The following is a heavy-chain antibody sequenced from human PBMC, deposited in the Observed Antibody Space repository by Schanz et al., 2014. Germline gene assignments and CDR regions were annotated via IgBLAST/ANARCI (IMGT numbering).Heavy chain of an antibody. CDR1: GLIFSNYV. J-gene: IGHJ4*02. V-gene: IGHV3-23*04. CDR2: IGTSGGT. CDR3: ARGGPAYYFDD. Sequence: EVQLVESGGGLVQPGGSLRLSCAASGLIFSNYVMSWVRQAPGKGLEWVSTIGTSGGTNYAESVKGRFTISRDNSKNTVYIQMNSLRAEDTAVYYCARGGPAYYFDDWGQGTLVTVSS.